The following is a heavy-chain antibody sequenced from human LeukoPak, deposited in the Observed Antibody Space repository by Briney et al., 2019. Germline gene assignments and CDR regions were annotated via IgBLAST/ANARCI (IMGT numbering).Heavy chain of an antibody. CDR2: INHSGST. V-gene: IGHV4-34*01. Sequence: PSETLSLTCAVYGGSFSGYYWSWIRQPPGKGLEWIGEINHSGSTNYNPSLKSRVTISVDTSKNQFSLKLSSVTAADTAVYYCASSRPLRYFDWLVLWGQGTLVTVSS. J-gene: IGHJ4*02. CDR3: ASSRPLRYFDWLVL. D-gene: IGHD3-9*01. CDR1: GGSFSGYY.